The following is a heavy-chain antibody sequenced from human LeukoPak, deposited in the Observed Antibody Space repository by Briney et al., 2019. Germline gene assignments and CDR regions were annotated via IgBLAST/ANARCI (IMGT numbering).Heavy chain of an antibody. D-gene: IGHD5-24*01. J-gene: IGHJ4*02. CDR2: IYHSGST. Sequence: KPSETLSLTCTVSGGSISSGGYYWSWIRQPPGKGLEWIGYIYHSGSTYYNPSLKSRVTISVDRSKNQFSLQLTSVTAADTAVYYCARDGDGYNPDHWGQGTLVTVSS. CDR1: GGSISSGGYY. CDR3: ARDGDGYNPDH. V-gene: IGHV4-30-2*01.